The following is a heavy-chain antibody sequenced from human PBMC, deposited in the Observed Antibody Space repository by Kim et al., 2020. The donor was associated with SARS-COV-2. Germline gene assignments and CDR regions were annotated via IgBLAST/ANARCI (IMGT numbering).Heavy chain of an antibody. Sequence: GGSLRLSCAASGFTFSSYAMHWVRQAPGKGLEWVAVISYDGSNKYYADSVKGRFTISRDNSKNTLYLQMNSLRAEDTAVYYCARARRIAAAGTRGWFDPWGQGTLVTVSS. CDR2: ISYDGSNK. D-gene: IGHD6-13*01. CDR3: ARARRIAAAGTRGWFDP. J-gene: IGHJ5*02. V-gene: IGHV3-30*04. CDR1: GFTFSSYA.